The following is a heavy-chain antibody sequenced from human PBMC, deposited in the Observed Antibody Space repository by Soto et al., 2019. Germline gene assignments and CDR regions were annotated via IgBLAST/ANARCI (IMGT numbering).Heavy chain of an antibody. J-gene: IGHJ6*02. CDR1: GGSISSSNW. V-gene: IGHV4-4*02. Sequence: QVQLQESGPGLVKPSGTLSLTCAVSGGSISSSNWWSWVRQPPGKGLEWIGEIYHSGSTNYNPSLKRRVTISVDKSKNQFSLKLSSVTAADTAVYYCARGTMVRGVIQYYYYGMDVWGQGTTVTVSS. CDR3: ARGTMVRGVIQYYYYGMDV. CDR2: IYHSGST. D-gene: IGHD3-10*01.